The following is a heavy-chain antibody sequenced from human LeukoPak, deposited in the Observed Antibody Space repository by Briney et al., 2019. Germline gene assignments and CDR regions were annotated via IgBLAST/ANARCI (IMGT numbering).Heavy chain of an antibody. D-gene: IGHD3-16*01. CDR2: ISAYNGNT. Sequence: ASVKVSCKASGYTFTSYGISWVRQAPGQGLEWMGWISAYNGNTDYAQSLQGRVTMTIDTSTSTVYMELRSLRSDDTAVYYCARDVGRSYDLDFWGQGTLVTVSS. CDR3: ARDVGRSYDLDF. CDR1: GYTFTSYG. V-gene: IGHV1-18*01. J-gene: IGHJ4*02.